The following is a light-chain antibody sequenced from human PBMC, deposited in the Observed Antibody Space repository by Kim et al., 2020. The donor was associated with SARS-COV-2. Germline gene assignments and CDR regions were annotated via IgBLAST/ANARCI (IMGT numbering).Light chain of an antibody. Sequence: QPVLTQSPSASASLGASVKLTCTLSSGHSSYAIAWHQQQPEKGPRYLMKLNSDGSHSKGDGIPDRFSGSSSGAEPYLTISSLQSEDEADYYCQTWGTGIRVFGGGTQLTVL. CDR3: QTWGTGIRV. CDR1: SGHSSYA. V-gene: IGLV4-69*01. J-gene: IGLJ2*01. CDR2: LNSDGSH.